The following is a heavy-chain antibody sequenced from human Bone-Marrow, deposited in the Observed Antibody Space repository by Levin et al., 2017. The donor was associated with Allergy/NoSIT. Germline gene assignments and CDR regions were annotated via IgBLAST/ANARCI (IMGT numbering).Heavy chain of an antibody. CDR2: INPKTGGA. D-gene: IGHD1-26*01. V-gene: IGHV1-2*02. CDR1: GYTFTDYY. CDR3: ARSPGSPADSETSGFSFDY. J-gene: IGHJ4*02. Sequence: PGASVKVSCKASGYTFTDYYINWVRQAPGQGLEWVGWINPKTGGANFAQKFQGRVTMTRDTSISTAYMEVSRLTSDDTAVFYCARSPGSPADSETSGFSFDYWGRETLVTVSS.